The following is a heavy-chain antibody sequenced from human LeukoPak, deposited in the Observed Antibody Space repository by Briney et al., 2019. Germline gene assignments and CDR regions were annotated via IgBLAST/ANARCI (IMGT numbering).Heavy chain of an antibody. Sequence: SETLSLTCAVYGGSFSGYYWSWIRQPPGEGLEWIGEINHSGSTNYNPSLKSRVTISVDTSKNQFSLKLSSVTAADTAVYYCAREDSRLFDYWGQGTLVTVSS. J-gene: IGHJ4*02. D-gene: IGHD6-13*01. V-gene: IGHV4-34*01. CDR3: AREDSRLFDY. CDR1: GGSFSGYY. CDR2: INHSGST.